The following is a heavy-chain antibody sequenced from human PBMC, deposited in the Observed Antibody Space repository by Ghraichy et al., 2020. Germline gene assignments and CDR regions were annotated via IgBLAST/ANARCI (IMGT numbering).Heavy chain of an antibody. CDR1: GFTFSSYA. J-gene: IGHJ4*02. CDR3: AKDEARYCSGGRCPRYFDN. CDR2: ISASGGTT. V-gene: IGHV3-23*01. Sequence: GGSLRLSCAASGFTFSSYAMTWVRQAPGKGLEWVAIISASGGTTYYADSVKGRFTISRDSSKNTLYLQMSSLRAEDAAVYYCAKDEARYCSGGRCPRYFDNWGRGTLVTVSS. D-gene: IGHD2-15*01.